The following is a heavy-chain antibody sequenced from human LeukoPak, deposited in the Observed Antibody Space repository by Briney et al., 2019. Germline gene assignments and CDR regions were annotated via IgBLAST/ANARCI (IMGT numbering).Heavy chain of an antibody. D-gene: IGHD6-19*01. V-gene: IGHV3-23*01. CDR2: ISGSGGST. J-gene: IGHJ4*02. CDR1: GFTFSSYA. CDR3: AKDRTSSSGWYYFDY. Sequence: PGGSLRLSCAASGFTFSSYAMNWVRQAPGKGLEWVSSISGSGGSTCYADSVKGRFTISRDNSKNTMYLQMNSLRAEDTAVYYCAKDRTSSSGWYYFDYWGQGTLVTVSS.